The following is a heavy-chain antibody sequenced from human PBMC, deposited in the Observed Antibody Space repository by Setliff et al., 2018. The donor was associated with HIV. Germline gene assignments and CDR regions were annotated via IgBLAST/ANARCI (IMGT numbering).Heavy chain of an antibody. J-gene: IGHJ3*02. CDR2: IIPNSGGT. CDR1: GYTFTGYY. CDR3: ASKVYCTNGVCLDAFDI. Sequence: AASVKVSCKASGYTFTGYYIHWVRQAPGQGLEWMGRIIPNSGGTNYAQKFQGRVTMTRDTSISTAYMELSRLRSDDTAVYYCASKVYCTNGVCLDAFDIWGQGIKVTVSS. V-gene: IGHV1-2*06. D-gene: IGHD2-8*01.